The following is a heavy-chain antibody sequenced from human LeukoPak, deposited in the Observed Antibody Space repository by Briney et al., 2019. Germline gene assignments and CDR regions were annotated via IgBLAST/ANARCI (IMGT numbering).Heavy chain of an antibody. V-gene: IGHV1-2*04. J-gene: IGHJ4*02. D-gene: IGHD3-22*01. CDR1: GYTFTGYY. Sequence: ASVKVSCKASGYTFTGYYMHWVRQAPGQGLEWMGWINPNSGGTNYAQKFQGWVTMTRDTSISTAYMELSRLRSDDTAVYYCALVYYYDSSGYLPLDYWGQGTLVTVSS. CDR3: ALVYYYDSSGYLPLDY. CDR2: INPNSGGT.